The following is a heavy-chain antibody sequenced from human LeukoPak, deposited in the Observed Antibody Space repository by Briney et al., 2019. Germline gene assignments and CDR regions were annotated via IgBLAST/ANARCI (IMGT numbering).Heavy chain of an antibody. Sequence: ASVKASCKASGYTFTSYGISWVRQAPGQGLEWMGWISAYNGNTNYAQKLQGRVTMTTDTSTSTAYMELRSLRSDDTAVYYCARVPRWELRNCYYYGMDVWGQGTTVTVSS. CDR3: ARVPRWELRNCYYYGMDV. CDR2: ISAYNGNT. CDR1: GYTFTSYG. V-gene: IGHV1-18*01. D-gene: IGHD1-26*01. J-gene: IGHJ6*02.